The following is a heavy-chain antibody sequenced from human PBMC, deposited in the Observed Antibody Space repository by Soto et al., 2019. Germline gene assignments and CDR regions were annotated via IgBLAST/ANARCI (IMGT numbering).Heavy chain of an antibody. CDR3: ARGYCSGGSCYAVGYYGMDV. Sequence: SETLSLTCTVSGGSISSYYWSWIRQPAGKGLEWIGRIYTSGSTNYNPSLKSRVTMSVDTSKNQFSLKLSSVTAADTAVYYCARGYCSGGSCYAVGYYGMDVWGQGTTVTVSS. CDR2: IYTSGST. D-gene: IGHD2-15*01. J-gene: IGHJ6*02. CDR1: GGSISSYY. V-gene: IGHV4-4*07.